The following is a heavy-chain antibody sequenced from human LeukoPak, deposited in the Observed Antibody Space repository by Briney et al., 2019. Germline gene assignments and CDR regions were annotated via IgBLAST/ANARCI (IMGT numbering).Heavy chain of an antibody. J-gene: IGHJ4*02. CDR1: GFTLSNYA. CDR2: ISRSGGST. D-gene: IGHD1-26*01. CDR3: ARDHSGTFDFDY. Sequence: GASLRLSCAASGFTLSNYAMGWVRQAPGKGLEWVSAISRSGGSTYYADSVKGRFTISRDISKNTLYLQMNTLRADDTAVYYCARDHSGTFDFDYWGQGTLVTVSS. V-gene: IGHV3-23*01.